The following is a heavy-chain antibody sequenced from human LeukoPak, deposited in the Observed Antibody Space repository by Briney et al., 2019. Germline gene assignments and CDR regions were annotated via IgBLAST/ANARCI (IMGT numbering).Heavy chain of an antibody. Sequence: SQTLSLTCSVSGGSISRSSNYWSWIRQPAGKGLEWIGRIDTSGRTNYDFSLRSRVAISVDTSKNQFSLRLTSVTAADTAMYYCATTVGDYCGGGICYSAVDYWGQGTLVTVSS. J-gene: IGHJ4*02. D-gene: IGHD2-15*01. CDR3: ATTVGDYCGGGICYSAVDY. V-gene: IGHV4-61*02. CDR2: IDTSGRT. CDR1: GGSISRSSNY.